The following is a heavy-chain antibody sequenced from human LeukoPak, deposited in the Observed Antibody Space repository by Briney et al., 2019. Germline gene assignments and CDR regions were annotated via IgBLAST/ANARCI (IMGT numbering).Heavy chain of an antibody. CDR3: ARDSGYSYGLGYWFDP. D-gene: IGHD5-18*01. J-gene: IGHJ5*02. CDR1: GGSISSYY. CDR2: IYYSGST. Sequence: SETLSLTCTVSGGSISSYYWSWIRQPPGKGLEWIGYIYYSGSTNYNPSLKSRVTISVDTSKNQFSLKLSSVTAADTAVYYCARDSGYSYGLGYWFDPWGQGTLVTVSS. V-gene: IGHV4-59*01.